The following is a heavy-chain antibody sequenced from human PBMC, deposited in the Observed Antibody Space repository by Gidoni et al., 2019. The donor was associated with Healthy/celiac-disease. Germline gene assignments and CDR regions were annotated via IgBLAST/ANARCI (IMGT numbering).Heavy chain of an antibody. CDR1: GGSFSGYY. D-gene: IGHD5-18*01. V-gene: IGHV4-34*01. CDR3: ARQIQLWTSYYYGMDV. Sequence: QVQLQQWGAGLLKPSETLSLTCAVYGGSFSGYYWSWIRQPPGKGLEWIGEINHSGSTNYHPSLKSRVTISVDTSKNQFSLKLSSVTAADTAVYYCARQIQLWTSYYYGMDVWGQGTTVTVS. J-gene: IGHJ6*02. CDR2: INHSGST.